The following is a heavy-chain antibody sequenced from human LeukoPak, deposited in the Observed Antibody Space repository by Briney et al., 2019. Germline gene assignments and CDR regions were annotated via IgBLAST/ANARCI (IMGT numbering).Heavy chain of an antibody. CDR1: GGSFSGYY. CDR3: ARGLDYVPFDP. J-gene: IGHJ5*02. D-gene: IGHD4-17*01. CDR2: INHSGST. Sequence: SEILSLTCAVYGGSFSGYYWSWIRQPPGKGLEWIGEINHSGSTNYNPSLKSRVTISVDTSKNQFSLKLSSVTAADTAVYYCARGLDYVPFDPWGQGTLVTVSS. V-gene: IGHV4-34*01.